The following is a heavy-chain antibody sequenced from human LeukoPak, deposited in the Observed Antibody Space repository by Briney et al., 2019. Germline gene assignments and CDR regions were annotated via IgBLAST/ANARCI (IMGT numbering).Heavy chain of an antibody. Sequence: GGSLRLSCVASGFIFSSYNMNWVRQAPGTGLEWVSSSSSTGNYKYYADSVKGRFIISRDNAKNSLYLQMNSLRAEDTAIYYCARSYCSGGSCYYLGYYGMDAWGQGTTVTVSS. D-gene: IGHD2-15*01. CDR1: GFIFSSYN. CDR2: SSSTGNYK. CDR3: ARSYCSGGSCYYLGYYGMDA. V-gene: IGHV3-21*01. J-gene: IGHJ6*02.